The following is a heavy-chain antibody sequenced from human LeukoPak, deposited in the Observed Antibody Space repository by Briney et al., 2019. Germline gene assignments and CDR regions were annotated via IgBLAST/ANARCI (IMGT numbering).Heavy chain of an antibody. CDR2: IYYSENT. CDR3: ARIPTVTFFDY. J-gene: IGHJ4*02. V-gene: IGHV4-39*01. CDR1: GGSISSSSYY. D-gene: IGHD4-17*01. Sequence: PSETLSLTCTVSGGSISSSSYYWGWIRQPPGKGLEWIGSIYYSENTYYNPSLKSRVTISEDTSKNQFSLKLSSVTAADTAVYYCARIPTVTFFDYWGQGTLVTVSS.